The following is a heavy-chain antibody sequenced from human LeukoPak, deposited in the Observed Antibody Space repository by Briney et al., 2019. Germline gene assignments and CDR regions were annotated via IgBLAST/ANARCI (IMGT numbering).Heavy chain of an antibody. J-gene: IGHJ4*02. V-gene: IGHV3-53*01. CDR2: IYSGGST. D-gene: IGHD3-10*01. CDR1: GFTFSDYY. Sequence: PGGSLRLSCAASGFTFSDYYMTWVRQAPGKGLEWVSVIYSGGSTYYADSVKGRFTISRDNSKNTLYLQMNNLRAEDTAVYYCATHRAGGGQGTLVTVSS. CDR3: ATHRAG.